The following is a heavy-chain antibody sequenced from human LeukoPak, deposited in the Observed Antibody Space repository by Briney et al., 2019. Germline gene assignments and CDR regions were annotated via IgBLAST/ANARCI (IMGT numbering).Heavy chain of an antibody. V-gene: IGHV1-24*01. CDR1: GYTFSEVS. Sequence: ASVKVSCKVSGYTFSEVSMHWVRQSPTEGLEWMGGFNFEDGETIYAEKFQGRVSMIEDKSTDTAYMELTSLRSEDTAVYYCATPLSGDRGCYYGMDVWGQGTTVTVSS. D-gene: IGHD7-27*01. CDR2: FNFEDGET. CDR3: ATPLSGDRGCYYGMDV. J-gene: IGHJ6*02.